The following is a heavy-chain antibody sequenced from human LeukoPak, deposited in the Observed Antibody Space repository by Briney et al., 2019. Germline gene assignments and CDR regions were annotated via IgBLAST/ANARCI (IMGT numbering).Heavy chain of an antibody. CDR2: INPNSGGT. Sequence: ASVKVSCKASGYTFTGYYMHWVRQAPGQGLEWMGWINPNSGGTNYAQKFQGRVTMTRDTSISTAYMELSRLRSDDTAVYYCARGSDSSSWYSPAHLFDYWGQGTLVTVSS. CDR1: GYTFTGYY. CDR3: ARGSDSSSWYSPAHLFDY. D-gene: IGHD6-13*01. V-gene: IGHV1-2*02. J-gene: IGHJ4*02.